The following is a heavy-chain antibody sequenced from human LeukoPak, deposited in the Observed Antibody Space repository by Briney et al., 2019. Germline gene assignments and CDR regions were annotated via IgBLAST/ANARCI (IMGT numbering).Heavy chain of an antibody. V-gene: IGHV3-48*01. D-gene: IGHD6-13*01. J-gene: IGHJ5*02. CDR2: ISSSSSTM. CDR3: ARGPSTSSSWYWYWFDP. CDR1: GFIFSSYS. Sequence: GGSLRLSCAASGFIFSSYSMNWVRQAPGKGLEWVSYISSSSSTMYYADSVKGRFSISRDNAKNSLYLQMNSLRAEDTAVYYCARGPSTSSSWYWYWFDPWGQGTLVTVSS.